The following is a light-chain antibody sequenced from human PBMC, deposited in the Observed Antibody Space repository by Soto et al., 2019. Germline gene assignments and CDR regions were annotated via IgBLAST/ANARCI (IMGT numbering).Light chain of an antibody. J-gene: IGKJ1*01. Sequence: DTQMTQSPSTLSASVGDRVTITCRASQSVSMWLAWFQQKPGKAPRLLIYGASDLESGVPSRFSGSGSGTEFTLTISSLQPEDAATYYCQQYNTYLTWTFGQGTKMDIK. CDR2: GAS. CDR1: QSVSMW. V-gene: IGKV1-5*01. CDR3: QQYNTYLTWT.